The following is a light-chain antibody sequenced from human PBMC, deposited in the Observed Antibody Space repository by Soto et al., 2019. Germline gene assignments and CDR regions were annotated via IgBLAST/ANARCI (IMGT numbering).Light chain of an antibody. CDR2: AAS. CDR3: QQINSFPLT. Sequence: DIQLTQSPSFLSASVGDRVTITCRASQGISSSLAWYQQKPGRAPELLIYAASTLQSGVPSRFSGSGSGTEFTLTISSLQPEDFATYYCQQINSFPLTFGGGTKVEIK. J-gene: IGKJ4*01. CDR1: QGISSS. V-gene: IGKV1-9*01.